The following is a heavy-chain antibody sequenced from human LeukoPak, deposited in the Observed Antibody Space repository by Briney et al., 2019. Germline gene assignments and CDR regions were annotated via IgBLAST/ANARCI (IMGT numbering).Heavy chain of an antibody. CDR3: ARTNYYDSTGYPSGAFDI. D-gene: IGHD3-22*01. CDR1: GYSFISYW. V-gene: IGHV5-51*01. CDR2: IYPGDSDT. Sequence: GESLKISCQGSGYSFISYWIGWVRQMPGKGLEWMGIIYPGDSDTKYSPSFQGQVTISADKSTTTAYLQWSSLKASDTAMYYCARTNYYDSTGYPSGAFDIRGQGTMVTVSS. J-gene: IGHJ3*02.